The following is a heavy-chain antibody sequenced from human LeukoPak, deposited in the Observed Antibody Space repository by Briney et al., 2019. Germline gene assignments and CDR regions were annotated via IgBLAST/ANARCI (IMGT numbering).Heavy chain of an antibody. CDR2: ISYDGSNK. CDR3: AKNGDAGCSGGSCLYYFDY. D-gene: IGHD2-15*01. J-gene: IGHJ4*02. V-gene: IGHV3-30*18. Sequence: PGGSLRLSCAASGFTFSSYGMHWVRQAPGKGLEWVAVISYDGSNKYYANSVKGRFTISRDNSKNTLYLQMNSLRAEDTAVYYCAKNGDAGCSGGSCLYYFDYWGQGTLVTVSS. CDR1: GFTFSSYG.